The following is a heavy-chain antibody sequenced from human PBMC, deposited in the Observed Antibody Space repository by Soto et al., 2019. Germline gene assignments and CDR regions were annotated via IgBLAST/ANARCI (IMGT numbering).Heavy chain of an antibody. V-gene: IGHV4-59*01. CDR1: GGSISSYY. CDR2: IYYSGST. CDR3: ARGRIAADGTRYYGMDV. Sequence: SETLSLTCTVSGGSISSYYWSWIRQPPGKGLEWIGYIYYSGSTNYNPSIKSRVTISVDTSKNQFSLKLSSVTAADTAVYYCARGRIAADGTRYYGMDVWGQGTTVTVSS. D-gene: IGHD6-13*01. J-gene: IGHJ6*02.